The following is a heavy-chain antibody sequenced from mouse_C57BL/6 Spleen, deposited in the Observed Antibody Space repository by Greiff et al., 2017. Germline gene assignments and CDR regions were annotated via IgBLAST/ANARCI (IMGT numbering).Heavy chain of an antibody. V-gene: IGHV14-4*01. Sequence: EVQLQQSGAELVRPGASVKLSCTASGFNIKDDYMHWVKQRPEQGLEWIGWIDPENGDTEYASKFQGKATITADTSSNTAYLQLSSLTSEDTAVXYCTTFYYSNYDFDYWGQGTTLTVSA. CDR1: GFNIKDDY. D-gene: IGHD2-5*01. CDR2: IDPENGDT. CDR3: TTFYYSNYDFDY. J-gene: IGHJ2*01.